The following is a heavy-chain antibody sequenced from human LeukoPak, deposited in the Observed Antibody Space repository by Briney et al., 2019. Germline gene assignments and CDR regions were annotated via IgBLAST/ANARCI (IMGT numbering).Heavy chain of an antibody. CDR2: IYTSGST. D-gene: IGHD4-17*01. J-gene: IGHJ5*02. CDR3: ARDSGTTGEVKFDP. V-gene: IGHV4-4*07. CDR1: GGSISSYY. Sequence: SETLSLACTVSGGSISSYYWSWIRQPAGKGLEWIGRIYTSGSTNYNPSLKSRVTMSVDTSKNQFSLKLSFVTAADTAVYYCARDSGTTGEVKFDPWGQGTLVTVSS.